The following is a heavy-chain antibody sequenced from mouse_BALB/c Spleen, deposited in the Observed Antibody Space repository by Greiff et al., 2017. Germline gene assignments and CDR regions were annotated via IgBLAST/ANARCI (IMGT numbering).Heavy chain of an antibody. V-gene: IGHV1-12*01. D-gene: IGHD2-1*01. CDR3: NAGGNYPAY. J-gene: IGHJ3*01. CDR2: IYPGNGDT. Sequence: QVQLQQPGAELVKPGASVKMSCKASGYTFTSYNMHWVKQTPGQGLEWIGAIYPGNGDTSYNQKFKGKATMTADTSSNTAYLQLSSLTSEDTAVYYCNAGGNYPAYWGQGTLVTVSA. CDR1: GYTFTSYN.